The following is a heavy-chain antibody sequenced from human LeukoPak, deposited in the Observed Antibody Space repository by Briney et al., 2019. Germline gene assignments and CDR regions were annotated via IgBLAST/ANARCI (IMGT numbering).Heavy chain of an antibody. D-gene: IGHD3-16*01. Sequence: GGSLRLSCATSGFTFSSYAIHWVRQAPGKGLEWVSIISFDGDDKFYADSMKGRFTISRDNSKTTLYLQMNSLRTEDTAVYYCARGGLYYDYSGTDYWGQGTLVTVSS. V-gene: IGHV3-30-3*01. CDR3: ARGGLYYDYSGTDY. J-gene: IGHJ4*02. CDR2: ISFDGDDK. CDR1: GFTFSSYA.